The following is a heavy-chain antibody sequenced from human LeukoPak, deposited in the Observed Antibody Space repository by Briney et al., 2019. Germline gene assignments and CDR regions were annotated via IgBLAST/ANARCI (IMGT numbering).Heavy chain of an antibody. CDR3: ARAAWNSVDY. J-gene: IGHJ4*02. CDR2: TNQDGSEK. CDR1: GFTFSSSW. Sequence: GGSLRLSCAASGFTFSSSWMSWVRQAPGKGLEWVANTNQDGSEKYYVDSMKGRFTISRDNAKNSLYLEVNSLRAEDTAVYYCARAAWNSVDYWGQGTLVTVSS. V-gene: IGHV3-7*01. D-gene: IGHD1-1*01.